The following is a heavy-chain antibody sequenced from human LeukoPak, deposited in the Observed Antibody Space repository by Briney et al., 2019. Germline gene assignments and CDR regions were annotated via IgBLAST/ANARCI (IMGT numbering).Heavy chain of an antibody. CDR2: TNPKSGDT. D-gene: IGHD3-22*01. J-gene: IGHJ4*02. CDR1: GYTXTGYH. Sequence: ASVKVSCKASGYTXTGYHIHWVRQAPGQGLEWMGWTNPKSGDTNYAQKFQGRVTMTRGTSISTAHMELSRLRSDDTAVYYCARPKYYYDSSGWRAYYFDYWGQGTLVTVSS. CDR3: ARPKYYYDSSGWRAYYFDY. V-gene: IGHV1-2*02.